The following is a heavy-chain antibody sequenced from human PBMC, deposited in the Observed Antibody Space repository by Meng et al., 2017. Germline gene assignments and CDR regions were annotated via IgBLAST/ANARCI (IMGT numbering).Heavy chain of an antibody. D-gene: IGHD3-22*01. J-gene: IGHJ4*02. CDR3: ARVDSSVYYYVMGY. CDR2: ISSSSSYI. Sequence: GGSLRLSCAASGFTFSSYAMHWVRQAPGKGLEWVSSISSSSSYIYYADSVKGRFTISRNNAKNSLYLQMNSQRAEDTAVYYCARVDSSVYYYVMGYWGQGTLVTVSS. CDR1: GFTFSSYA. V-gene: IGHV3-21*01.